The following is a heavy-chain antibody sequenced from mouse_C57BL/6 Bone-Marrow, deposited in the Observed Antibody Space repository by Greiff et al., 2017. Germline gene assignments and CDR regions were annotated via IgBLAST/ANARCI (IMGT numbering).Heavy chain of an antibody. Sequence: EVQLVESGPGLVKPSQSLSLTCSVTGYSITSGYYWNWIRQFPGNKLEWMGYISYDGSNNYNPSLKNRISITRDTSKNQFFLKLNSVTTEDTATYYCASLLLRYWYFDVWGTGTTVTVSS. CDR2: ISYDGSN. J-gene: IGHJ1*03. D-gene: IGHD1-1*01. CDR1: GYSITSGYY. V-gene: IGHV3-6*01. CDR3: ASLLLRYWYFDV.